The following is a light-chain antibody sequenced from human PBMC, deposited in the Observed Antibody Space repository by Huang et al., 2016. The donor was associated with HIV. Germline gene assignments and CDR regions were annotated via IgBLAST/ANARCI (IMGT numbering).Light chain of an antibody. J-gene: IGKJ1*01. Sequence: QMTQSPSTLSASVGDRVTITCRASQNIGTYLAWYQHQPGKAPKLLIYKASYLRSGVPSRFSGGGSGTDFTLTITSLQPDDSATYYCQEYSTYSAFGQGTNVEVK. CDR3: QEYSTYSA. V-gene: IGKV1-5*03. CDR1: QNIGTY. CDR2: KAS.